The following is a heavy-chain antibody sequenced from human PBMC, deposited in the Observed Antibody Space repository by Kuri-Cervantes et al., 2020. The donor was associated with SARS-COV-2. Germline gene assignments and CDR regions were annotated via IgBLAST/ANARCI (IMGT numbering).Heavy chain of an antibody. CDR3: AREDYGFWSGYWTEGMYNPFDP. CDR1: GYSLTSCY. J-gene: IGHJ5*02. CDR2: INPKGGST. V-gene: IGHV1-46*03. Sequence: SVKISCKAAGYSLTSCYMHWVRQAPGQGLAWMGVINPKGGSTNYAQKFQGRVTMTRDTSTSKVYMELSNLRSEETAVYYCAREDYGFWSGYWTEGMYNPFDPWGQGTLVTVSS. D-gene: IGHD3-3*01.